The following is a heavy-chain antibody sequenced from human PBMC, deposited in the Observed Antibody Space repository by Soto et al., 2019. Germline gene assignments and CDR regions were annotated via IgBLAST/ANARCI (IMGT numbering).Heavy chain of an antibody. D-gene: IGHD3-10*01. CDR3: GAGTLDY. J-gene: IGHJ4*02. CDR2: TNYNGRT. V-gene: IGHV4-59*01. CDR1: GGSISTYF. Sequence: PSETLSLTCTVSGGSISTYFWNWVRQVPGKGLEWIGYTNYNGRTNYIYNPSLKSRVTISVDTSKNQFSLHLSSVTAADTAVYYYGAGTLDYWGQGTLVTVSS.